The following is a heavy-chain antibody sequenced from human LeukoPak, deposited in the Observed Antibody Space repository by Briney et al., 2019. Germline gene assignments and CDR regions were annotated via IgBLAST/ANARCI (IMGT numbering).Heavy chain of an antibody. V-gene: IGHV3-23*01. CDR2: ISKTGGST. CDR3: ARGSGSDYSGYFDF. D-gene: IGHD3-10*01. CDR1: GFTFSTYP. Sequence: GGSLRLSCAASGFTFSTYPMSWVRQAPGKGLEWVSGISKTGGSTYYADSVKGRFTISRDQSKNTLYLQINGLRAEDTAVYYCARGSGSDYSGYFDFWGQGTLVTVSS. J-gene: IGHJ4*02.